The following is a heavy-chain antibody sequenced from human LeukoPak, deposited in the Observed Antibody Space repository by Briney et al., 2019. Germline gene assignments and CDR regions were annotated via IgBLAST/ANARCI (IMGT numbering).Heavy chain of an antibody. V-gene: IGHV3-74*01. Sequence: PGGSLRLSCAASGFTFSSYWMHWVRQAPGKGLVWVSRIISDGSDTSYADSVKGRFTISRDNAKNTLYLQMNSLRAEDTAVYYCARYVEMAAVDYWGQGTLVTVSS. D-gene: IGHD5-24*01. CDR1: GFTFSSYW. CDR2: IISDGSDT. CDR3: ARYVEMAAVDY. J-gene: IGHJ4*02.